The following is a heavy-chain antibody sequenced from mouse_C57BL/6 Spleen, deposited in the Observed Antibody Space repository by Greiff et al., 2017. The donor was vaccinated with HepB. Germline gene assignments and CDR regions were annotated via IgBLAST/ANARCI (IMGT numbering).Heavy chain of an antibody. V-gene: IGHV1-64*01. CDR1: GYTFTSYW. J-gene: IGHJ4*01. D-gene: IGHD1-1*01. CDR3: ARGGSSYGYAMDY. Sequence: VQLQQSGAELVKPGASVKLSCKASGYTFTSYWMHWVKQRPGQGLEWIGMIHPNSGSTNYNEKFKSKATLTVDKSSSTAYMQLSSLTSEDSAVYYWARGGSSYGYAMDYWGQGTSVTVSS. CDR2: IHPNSGST.